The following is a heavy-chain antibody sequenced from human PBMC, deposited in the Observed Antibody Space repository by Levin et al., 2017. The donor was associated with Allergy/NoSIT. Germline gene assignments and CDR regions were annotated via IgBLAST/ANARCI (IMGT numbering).Heavy chain of an antibody. CDR2: IYYSGST. J-gene: IGHJ4*02. CDR1: GGSISSYY. Sequence: GSLRLSCTVSGGSISSYYWSWIRQPPGKGLEWIGYIYYSGSTNYNPSLKSRVTISVDTSKNQFSLKLSSVTAADTAVYYCARDHHGSGSRLFDYWGQGTLVTVSS. D-gene: IGHD3-10*01. CDR3: ARDHHGSGSRLFDY. V-gene: IGHV4-59*01.